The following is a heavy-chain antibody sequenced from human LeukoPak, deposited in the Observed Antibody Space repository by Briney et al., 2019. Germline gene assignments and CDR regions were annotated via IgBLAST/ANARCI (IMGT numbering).Heavy chain of an antibody. D-gene: IGHD1-26*01. CDR2: INPNSGGT. Sequence: ASVEVSCKASGYTFTGYYMHWVRQAPGQGLEWMGWINPNSGGTNYAQKFQGRVTMTRDTSISTAYMELSRLRSDDTAVYYCVAGWELLTPFDYWGQGTLVTVSS. CDR3: VAGWELLTPFDY. J-gene: IGHJ4*02. V-gene: IGHV1-2*02. CDR1: GYTFTGYY.